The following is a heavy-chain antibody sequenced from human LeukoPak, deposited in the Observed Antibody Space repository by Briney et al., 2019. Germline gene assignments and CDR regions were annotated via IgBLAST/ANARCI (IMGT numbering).Heavy chain of an antibody. J-gene: IGHJ6*03. CDR3: AGGLTAAHGSGIRGYYYYMDV. CDR1: GGTFSSYA. V-gene: IGHV1-69*05. D-gene: IGHD3-10*01. CDR2: IIPIFGTA. Sequence: ASVKVSCKASGGTFSSYAISWVRQAPGQGLEWMGGIIPIFGTANYGQKFQGRVTITTDESTSTAYMELSSLRSEDTAVYYCAGGLTAAHGSGIRGYYYYMDVWGKGTTVTVSS.